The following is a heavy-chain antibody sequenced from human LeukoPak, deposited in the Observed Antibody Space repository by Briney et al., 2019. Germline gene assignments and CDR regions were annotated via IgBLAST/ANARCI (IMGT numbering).Heavy chain of an antibody. Sequence: ASVRVSCTSFGYTFTRNYMHWVRQAPGQGPEWMGVISPSDGSTAYAQRFQGRVTLTRDMSTTTDYLELSSLSSEDTAVYYCARDNSVRHEAWWFDPWGQGTLVTVSS. CDR2: ISPSDGST. CDR1: GYTFTRNY. D-gene: IGHD3-10*01. J-gene: IGHJ5*02. V-gene: IGHV1-46*01. CDR3: ARDNSVRHEAWWFDP.